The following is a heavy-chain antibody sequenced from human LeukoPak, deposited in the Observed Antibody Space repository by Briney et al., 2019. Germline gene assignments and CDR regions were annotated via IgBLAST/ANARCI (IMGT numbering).Heavy chain of an antibody. D-gene: IGHD6-19*01. J-gene: IGHJ6*02. CDR1: GFSFSDYY. Sequence: SGGSLRLSCGASGFSFSDYYMTWIRQAPGKGLEWVSYISSSGSTIYYADSVKGRFTISRDNAKNSLYLQMNSLRAEDTAVYYCARDPVRIAVMDVWGQGTTVTVSS. CDR2: ISSSGSTI. CDR3: ARDPVRIAVMDV. V-gene: IGHV3-11*04.